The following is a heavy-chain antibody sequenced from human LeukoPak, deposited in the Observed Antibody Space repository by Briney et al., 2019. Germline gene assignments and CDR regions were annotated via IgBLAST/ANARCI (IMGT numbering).Heavy chain of an antibody. CDR2: ISSSSTI. J-gene: IGHJ4*02. V-gene: IGHV3-48*04. D-gene: IGHD5-24*01. Sequence: GGSLRLSCAASGFTFSSYSMNWVRQAPGKGLEWVSYISSSSTIYYADSVKGRFTISRDNAKNSLYLQMNSLRAEDTAVYYCARDRGGYNNYWGQGTLVTVSS. CDR3: ARDRGGYNNY. CDR1: GFTFSSYS.